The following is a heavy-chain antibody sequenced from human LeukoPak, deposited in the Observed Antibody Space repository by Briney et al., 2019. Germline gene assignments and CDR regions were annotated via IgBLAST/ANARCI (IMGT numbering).Heavy chain of an antibody. D-gene: IGHD6-6*01. CDR3: ARVLKYSSSPVVY. CDR1: GYTFTGYY. Sequence: ASLKVSCKASGYTFTGYYMHWVRQAPGQGLEWMGWINPNSGGTNYAQTFQGRVTMTRDTSISTAYMELSRLRSDDTAVYYCARVLKYSSSPVVYWGRGTMVTVSS. V-gene: IGHV1-2*02. J-gene: IGHJ4*02. CDR2: INPNSGGT.